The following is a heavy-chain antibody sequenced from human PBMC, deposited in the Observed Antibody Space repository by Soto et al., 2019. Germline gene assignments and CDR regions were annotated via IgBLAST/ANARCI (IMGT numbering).Heavy chain of an antibody. CDR1: GGTFSSYA. J-gene: IGHJ6*01. Sequence: QVQLVQSGAEVKKPGSSVKVSCKASGGTFSSYAISWVRQAPGQGLEWMGWIIPIFGTANYAQKFLGRVKITADESTSTAYREVSILRSEDTAVYYCARDRDTPYSSTSAPLRIYYYYYGRGVWGQGTTVTVSS. CDR3: ARDRDTPYSSTSAPLRIYYYYYGRGV. CDR2: IIPIFGTA. D-gene: IGHD6-6*01. V-gene: IGHV1-69*01.